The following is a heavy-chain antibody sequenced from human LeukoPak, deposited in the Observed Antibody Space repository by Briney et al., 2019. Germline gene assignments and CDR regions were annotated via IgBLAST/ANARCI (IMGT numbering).Heavy chain of an antibody. CDR3: ARDHGYCSSTSCYREGNWFDP. V-gene: IGHV1-2*02. D-gene: IGHD2-2*03. CDR2: INPNSGGT. CDR1: GYTFTGYY. J-gene: IGHJ5*02. Sequence: ASVKVSCKASGYTFTGYYMHWVRQAPGQGLEWMGWINPNSGGTNYAQKFQGRVTMTRDTSTSTAYMELSRLRSDDTAVYYCARDHGYCSSTSCYREGNWFDPWGQGTLVTVSS.